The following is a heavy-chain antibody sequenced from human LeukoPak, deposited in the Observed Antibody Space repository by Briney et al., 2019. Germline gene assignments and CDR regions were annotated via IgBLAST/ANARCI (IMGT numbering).Heavy chain of an antibody. CDR3: ARDRSSSWHQFDN. J-gene: IGHJ4*02. Sequence: GESLKISCQGSGYNFASYWIAWVRQMPGKGLEWMGIIYPGDSDTRYSPSFEGQVTISADKFISTAYLEWSSLKASDTAMYFCARDRSSSWHQFDNWGQGTLVTVSS. CDR2: IYPGDSDT. V-gene: IGHV5-51*01. D-gene: IGHD6-13*01. CDR1: GYNFASYW.